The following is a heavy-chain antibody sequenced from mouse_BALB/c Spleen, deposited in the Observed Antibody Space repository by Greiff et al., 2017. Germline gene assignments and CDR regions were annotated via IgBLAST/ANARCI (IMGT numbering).Heavy chain of an antibody. D-gene: IGHD2-4*01. CDR3: ARRGLITFDY. Sequence: VKVVESGAELAKPGASVKMSCKASGYTFTSYWMHWVKQRPGQGLEWIGYINPSTGYTEYNQKFKDKATLTADKSSSTAYMQLSSLTSEDSAVYYCARRGLITFDYWGQGTTLTVSS. CDR1: GYTFTSYW. CDR2: INPSTGYT. J-gene: IGHJ2*01. V-gene: IGHV1-7*01.